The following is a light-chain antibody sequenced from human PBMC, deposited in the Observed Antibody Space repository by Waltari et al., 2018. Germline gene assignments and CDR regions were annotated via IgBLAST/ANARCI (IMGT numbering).Light chain of an antibody. V-gene: IGKV3-20*01. CDR2: RTS. J-gene: IGKJ1*01. Sequence: EVVLTQSPGTLSLSPGDTATLSCRASPSLSSTYLAWYQQKAGQRPRLLIFRTSNRATGVPDRSSGSVSGTDFTLTISRLEPDDFAVYFCQEFGTSGTFGQGTRLEFK. CDR1: PSLSSTY. CDR3: QEFGTSGT.